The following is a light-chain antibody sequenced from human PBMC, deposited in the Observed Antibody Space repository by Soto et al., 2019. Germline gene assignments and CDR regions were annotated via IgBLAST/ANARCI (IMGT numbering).Light chain of an antibody. V-gene: IGKV3-20*01. CDR2: GAS. J-gene: IGKJ1*01. CDR3: QQYDSSPWT. CDR1: QSVSSSY. Sequence: EIVLTQSPGTLSLSPGERATLSCRASQSVSSSYLAWYQQKPGQAPRLLMSGASSRATGIPDRFSGSGSGTDFTLTISRLEPEDFAVYYCQQYDSSPWTFGQGTKVDIK.